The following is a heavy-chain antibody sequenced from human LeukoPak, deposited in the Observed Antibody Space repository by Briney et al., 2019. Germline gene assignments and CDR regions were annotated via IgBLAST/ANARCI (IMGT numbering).Heavy chain of an antibody. J-gene: IGHJ6*02. CDR3: AREWRGIASHYHGMDV. D-gene: IGHD6-6*01. CDR2: LGTNGDT. CDR1: DFSFSSYD. Sequence: PGGSLRLSCVASDFSFSSYDMYWVRQAAGRGLEWVSALGTNGDTYYLGSVKGRFTISRESGKNSLYLQMYSLRVDDTAVYYCAREWRGIASHYHGMDVWGQGTTVTVSS. V-gene: IGHV3-13*01.